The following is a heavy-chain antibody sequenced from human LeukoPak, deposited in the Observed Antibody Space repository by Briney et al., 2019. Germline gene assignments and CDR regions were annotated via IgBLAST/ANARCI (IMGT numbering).Heavy chain of an antibody. CDR3: ARTDQHYGMDV. J-gene: IGHJ6*02. Sequence: PSETLSLTCTVSGGSISSYYWSWIRQPPGKGLEWIGYIYYSGSTNYNPSLKSRVTISVDTSKNQFSLKLSSVTAADTAVYYCARTDQHYGMDVWRQGTTVTVS. D-gene: IGHD2-2*01. CDR2: IYYSGST. CDR1: GGSISSYY. V-gene: IGHV4-59*01.